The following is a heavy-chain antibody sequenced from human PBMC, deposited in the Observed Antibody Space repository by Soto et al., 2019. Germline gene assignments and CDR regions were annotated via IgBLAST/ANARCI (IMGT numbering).Heavy chain of an antibody. CDR2: INHSGST. CDR3: ARGGSSNY. D-gene: IGHD6-6*01. V-gene: IGHV4-34*01. Sequence: PSETLSLTCAVYGESFSSYYWSWIRQPPEKGLEWVGEINHSGSTNHNPSLKSRVTISVDTSKNQFFLKLSSVTAADTAVYYCARGGSSNYWGQGTLVTVSS. J-gene: IGHJ4*02. CDR1: GESFSSYY.